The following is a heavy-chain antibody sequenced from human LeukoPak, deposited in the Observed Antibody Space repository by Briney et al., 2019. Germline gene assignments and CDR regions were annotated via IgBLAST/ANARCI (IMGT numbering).Heavy chain of an antibody. V-gene: IGHV3-23*01. CDR1: GFTFSSCA. CDR2: ISGSGGST. Sequence: GGSLRLSCAASGFTFSSCAMSWVRQAPGKGLEWVSAISGSGGSTYYADSVKGRFTISRDNSKNTLYLQMNSLRAEDTAVYYCAQQVGYCSSGNCYFTYWGQGTLVTVSS. J-gene: IGHJ1*01. CDR3: AQQVGYCSSGNCYFTY. D-gene: IGHD2-15*01.